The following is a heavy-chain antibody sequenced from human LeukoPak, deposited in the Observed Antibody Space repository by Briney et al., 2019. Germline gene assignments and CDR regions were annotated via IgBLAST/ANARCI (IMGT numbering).Heavy chain of an antibody. CDR3: ARVVPRGDSSGYNYFDY. V-gene: IGHV3-30*04. CDR1: RFTFSSYA. J-gene: IGHJ4*02. D-gene: IGHD3-22*01. Sequence: PGGSLRLSCAASRFTFSSYAMHWVRQAPGKGLEWIAIISYDGSIEYYVDSVKGRFTISRDNAKNSLYLQMNSLRAEDTAVYYCARVVPRGDSSGYNYFDYWGQGTLVTVSS. CDR2: ISYDGSIE.